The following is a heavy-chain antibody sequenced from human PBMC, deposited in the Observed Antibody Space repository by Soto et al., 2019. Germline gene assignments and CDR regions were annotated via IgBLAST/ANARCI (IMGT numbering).Heavy chain of an antibody. Sequence: EVQLVESGGGLVKPGGSLRLSCAASGFTFSNAWMSWVRQAPGKGLEWVGRIKSKTDGGTTDYAAPVKGRFTISRXDSKNTLYRQMNSLKTEDTAVYYCTTDNGPYGMDVWGQGTTVTVSS. CDR3: TTDNGPYGMDV. CDR1: GFTFSNAW. CDR2: IKSKTDGGTT. V-gene: IGHV3-15*01. J-gene: IGHJ6*02.